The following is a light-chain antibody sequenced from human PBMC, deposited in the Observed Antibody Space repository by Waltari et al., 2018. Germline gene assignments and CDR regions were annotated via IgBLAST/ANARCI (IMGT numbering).Light chain of an antibody. CDR3: QQYNNWPLT. V-gene: IGKV3D-15*01. J-gene: IGKJ4*01. Sequence: EIVMTQSPATLSVSPGERATLSCRASQSVSHNLAWYQQKPGQAPRLLIYGASTRATGIPARFSGSGSGTEFTLTISSLQSEDFAVYYCQQYNNWPLTFGGGTKVEIK. CDR1: QSVSHN. CDR2: GAS.